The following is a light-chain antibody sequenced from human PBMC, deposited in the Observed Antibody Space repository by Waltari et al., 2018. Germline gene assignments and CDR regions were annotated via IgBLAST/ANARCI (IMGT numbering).Light chain of an antibody. CDR1: RSVSSSY. CDR2: GAS. V-gene: IGKV3-20*01. CDR3: QQYGSGYT. J-gene: IGKJ2*01. Sequence: SSRASRSVSSSYLAWYQPKPAQAPRLLIYGASSRATGIPDRFSGSGSRTDFTLTITRLEPEDFAVYYCQQYGSGYTFGQGTKLEIK.